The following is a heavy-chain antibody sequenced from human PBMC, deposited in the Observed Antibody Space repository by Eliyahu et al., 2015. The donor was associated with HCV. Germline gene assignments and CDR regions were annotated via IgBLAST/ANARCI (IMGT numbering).Heavy chain of an antibody. CDR3: ARDRSTVNFSGLY. CDR2: VSHDGSTK. CDR1: GFTFSVYGMY. J-gene: IGHJ4*02. V-gene: IGHV3-30*19. Sequence: QGQLVESGGGVVQPGRSLRLSCEASGFTFSVYGMYMHWVRQAPGKGLEWLAAVSHDGSTKYFSDSVKGRFHHIQRQFQEHVVSANGQPESRGHGCIFCARDRSTVNFSGLYWGQGTLVTVSS. D-gene: IGHD4-11*01.